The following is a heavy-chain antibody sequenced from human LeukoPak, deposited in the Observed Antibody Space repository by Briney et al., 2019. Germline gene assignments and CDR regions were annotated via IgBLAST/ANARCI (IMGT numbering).Heavy chain of an antibody. CDR3: AREVRGVISYYFDY. D-gene: IGHD3-10*01. J-gene: IGHJ4*02. Sequence: PSETLSLTCTVSGGSISSYYWSWIRQPPGKGLEWIGYIYYSGSTNYNPSLKSRVTISGDTSKNQFSLKLSSVTAADTAVYYCAREVRGVISYYFDYWGQGTLVTVSS. CDR1: GGSISSYY. CDR2: IYYSGST. V-gene: IGHV4-59*12.